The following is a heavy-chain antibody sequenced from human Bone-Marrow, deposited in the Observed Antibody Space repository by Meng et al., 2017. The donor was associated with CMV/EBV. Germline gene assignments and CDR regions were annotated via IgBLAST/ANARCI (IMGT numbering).Heavy chain of an antibody. V-gene: IGHV3-21*01. CDR2: ISSSSSYI. J-gene: IGHJ6*02. CDR1: GLTFRTYN. D-gene: IGHD3-22*01. Sequence: GGTLRLSCAASGLTFRTYNMNWVRQAPGKGLEWVSSISSSSSYIYYADSVKGRFTISRDNAKNSLYLQMNSLRAEDTAVYYCARGPPYYVIYYGMDVWGQGTTVTVSS. CDR3: ARGPPYYVIYYGMDV.